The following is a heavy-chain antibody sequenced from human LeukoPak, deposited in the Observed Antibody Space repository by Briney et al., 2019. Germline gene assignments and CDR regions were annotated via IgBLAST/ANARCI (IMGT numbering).Heavy chain of an antibody. V-gene: IGHV4-59*01. CDR1: GGSISSYY. D-gene: IGHD3-10*01. CDR2: IHSTGST. J-gene: IGHJ3*02. Sequence: TSETLSLTCTVSGGSISSYYRSWIRQPPVKGLEWIGYIHSTGSTDYNPSLRSRVTISIDTSKNQFSLKLSSVTAADTAVYYCAREGPSYGSGAFDIWGQGTMVTVSS. CDR3: AREGPSYGSGAFDI.